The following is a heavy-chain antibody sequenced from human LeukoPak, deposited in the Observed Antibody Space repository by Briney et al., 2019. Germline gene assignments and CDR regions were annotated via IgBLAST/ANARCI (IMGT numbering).Heavy chain of an antibody. D-gene: IGHD1-26*01. J-gene: IGHJ5*02. CDR2: INTYVGKA. Sequence: ASVKVSCKPSGYTLTSYGITWVRQAPGQGLEWMGWINTYVGKANYSQKLQGRVTITADKSTSTAHMELRSLRSADPAMLYCARVKWDQSTFNWFDPWGQGTLITVSS. CDR1: GYTLTSYG. V-gene: IGHV1-18*01. CDR3: ARVKWDQSTFNWFDP.